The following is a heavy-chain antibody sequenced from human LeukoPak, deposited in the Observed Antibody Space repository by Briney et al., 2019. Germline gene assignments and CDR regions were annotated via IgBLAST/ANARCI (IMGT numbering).Heavy chain of an antibody. Sequence: GGSLRLSCAASGFTFSSYGVHWVRQAPGKGLEWVSAISGSGGSTYYADSVKGRFTISRDNSKNTLYLQMNSLRAEDTAVYYCAKDLTWVVVPAAIGYWGQGTLVTVSS. V-gene: IGHV3-23*01. J-gene: IGHJ4*02. CDR1: GFTFSSYG. CDR3: AKDLTWVVVPAAIGY. CDR2: ISGSGGST. D-gene: IGHD2-2*01.